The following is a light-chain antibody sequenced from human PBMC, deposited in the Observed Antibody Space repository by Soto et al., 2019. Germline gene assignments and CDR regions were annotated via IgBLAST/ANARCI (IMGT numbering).Light chain of an antibody. J-gene: IGLJ1*01. CDR2: DVN. CDR3: CSYAGTYTGV. Sequence: QSALTQPRSVSGSPGQSVTISCTRTSSDVANYNYVSWYQQHPGKAPKLMIYDVNKRPSGVPYRFSGSKSGNTASLTISGLQAEDDADYYCCSYAGTYTGVFGTGTKVTVL. V-gene: IGLV2-11*01. CDR1: SSDVANYNY.